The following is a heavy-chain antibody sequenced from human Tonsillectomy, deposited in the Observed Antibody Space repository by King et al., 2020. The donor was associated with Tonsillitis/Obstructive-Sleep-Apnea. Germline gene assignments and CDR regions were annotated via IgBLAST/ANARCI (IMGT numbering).Heavy chain of an antibody. CDR2: ISGSGANT. J-gene: IGHJ6*03. CDR3: AKGGNYNDYYYMDV. CDR1: GFTFRSYA. Sequence: VQLQESGGGLVQPGGSLRLSCAASGFTFRSYAMSWVRQAPGKGLEWVSTISGSGANTYNADSVKGRFTISRDNSKNTLDLQMNSLRAEDTAVYYCAKGGNYNDYYYMDVWGKGTTVTVSS. D-gene: IGHD1-7*01. V-gene: IGHV3-23*01.